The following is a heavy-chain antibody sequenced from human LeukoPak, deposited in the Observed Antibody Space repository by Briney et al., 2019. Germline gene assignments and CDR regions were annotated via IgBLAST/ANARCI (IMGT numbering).Heavy chain of an antibody. D-gene: IGHD3-16*01. CDR2: INPKTGAT. V-gene: IGHV1-2*02. J-gene: IGHJ5*02. CDR3: ARAYEYGWFDP. Sequence: GASVKVSCKASGYTFTDYFLHWLRQAPGQGLEWMGWINPKTGATNYAQSFQGRVTMTRDTSITTGNMELNRLTSGDTAVYYCARAYEYGWFDPWGQGTLVTVSS. CDR1: GYTFTDYF.